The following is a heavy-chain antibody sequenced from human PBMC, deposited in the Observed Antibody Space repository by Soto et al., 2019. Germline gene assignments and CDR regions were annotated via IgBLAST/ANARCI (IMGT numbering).Heavy chain of an antibody. D-gene: IGHD2-15*01. CDR1: GFTFSSYA. Sequence: GESLKISCAASGFTFSSYAMSWVRQAPGKGLEWVSAISGSGGSTYYADSVKGRFTISRDNSKNTLYLQMNSLRAEDTAVYYCAKPFRPTVVVAATWGAFDIWGQGTMVTVSS. CDR2: ISGSGGST. J-gene: IGHJ3*02. V-gene: IGHV3-23*01. CDR3: AKPFRPTVVVAATWGAFDI.